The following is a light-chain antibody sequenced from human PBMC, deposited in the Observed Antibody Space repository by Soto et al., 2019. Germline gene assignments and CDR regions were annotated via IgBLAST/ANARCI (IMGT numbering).Light chain of an antibody. J-gene: IGKJ1*01. CDR2: AAS. CDR1: QSVSSY. Sequence: EIGMTQSPATLSLSPGERATLSCRASQSVSSYLAWYQQKPGQAPRLLIYAASTRATGIPARFSGSGSGTEFTLTINSLQSEDFAVYYCQQYNNWPRTFGQGTKVDIK. CDR3: QQYNNWPRT. V-gene: IGKV3-15*01.